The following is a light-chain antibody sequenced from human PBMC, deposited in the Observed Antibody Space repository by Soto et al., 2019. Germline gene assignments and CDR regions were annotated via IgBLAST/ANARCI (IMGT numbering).Light chain of an antibody. CDR2: STG. J-gene: IGLJ3*02. V-gene: IGLV7-43*01. Sequence: QPVVTQEPSLTVSPGGPVTLPCASSPGAVTSDYPPNWFQQKPGQAPRSLIYSTGHKHSWTPARFSGALLGGKAALTLSGVQPEDEAEDDGRLYYAGAPAFGGGTKVTV. CDR3: RLYYAGAPA. CDR1: PGAVTSDYP.